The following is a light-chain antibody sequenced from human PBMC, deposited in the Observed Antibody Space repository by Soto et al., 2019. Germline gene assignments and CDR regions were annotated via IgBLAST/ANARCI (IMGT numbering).Light chain of an antibody. CDR2: KAS. Sequence: DIQMSQSPSTLSASVGDRVTITCRASQTVKNYLAWYQQKPGKAPKLLIYKASTLKSGVPSRFSGSGSGTEFTLTIISLQPDDFATYYCQHYNSYSEAFGQGTKVDIK. J-gene: IGKJ1*01. CDR3: QHYNSYSEA. V-gene: IGKV1-5*03. CDR1: QTVKNY.